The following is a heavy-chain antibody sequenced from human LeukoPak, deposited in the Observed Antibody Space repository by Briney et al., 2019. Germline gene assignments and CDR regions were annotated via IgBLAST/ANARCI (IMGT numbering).Heavy chain of an antibody. J-gene: IGHJ4*02. D-gene: IGHD3-10*01. CDR1: GYTFTGYY. Sequence: VASVKVSCKASGYTFTGYYMHWVRQAPGQGLEWMGRINPNSGGTNYAQKFQGRVPMTRDTSISTAYMELSRLRSDDTAVYYCNYYGSGSYYDYWGQGTLVTVSS. V-gene: IGHV1-2*06. CDR3: NYYGSGSYYDY. CDR2: INPNSGGT.